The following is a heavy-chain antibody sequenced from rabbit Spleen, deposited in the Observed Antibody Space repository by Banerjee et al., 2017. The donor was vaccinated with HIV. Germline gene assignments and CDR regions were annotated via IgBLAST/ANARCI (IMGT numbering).Heavy chain of an antibody. J-gene: IGHJ4*01. CDR1: GFDFSSYY. CDR2: IDPVFGSA. Sequence: QLKESGGGLVQPGGSLKLSCKASGFDFSSYYMSWVRQAPGKGLEWIGYIDPVFGSAYYASWVNGLFSITRENTQNTVSLQLNSLTAADTATYFCVRDQAGDADYGPYYLNLWGPGTLVTVS. CDR3: VRDQAGDADYGPYYLNL. V-gene: IGHV1S7*01. D-gene: IGHD2-1*01.